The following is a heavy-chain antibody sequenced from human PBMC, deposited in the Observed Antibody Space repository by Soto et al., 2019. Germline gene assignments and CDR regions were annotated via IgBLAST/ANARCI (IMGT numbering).Heavy chain of an antibody. D-gene: IGHD6-13*01. J-gene: IGHJ2*01. V-gene: IGHV1-18*01. CDR1: GYTFTSYG. CDR3: SRGWVDQLAHLMWYFDL. CDR2: ISAYNGNT. Sequence: ASVKVSCKASGYTFTSYGISWVRRAPGQGLERMGWISAYNGNTNYAQKLQGRVTMTTDTSTSTAYMELRSLRSDDTSLYFCSRGWVDQLAHLMWYFDLWGRGTLVTVSS.